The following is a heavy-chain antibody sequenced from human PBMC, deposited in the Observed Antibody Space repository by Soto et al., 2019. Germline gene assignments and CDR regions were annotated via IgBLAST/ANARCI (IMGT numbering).Heavy chain of an antibody. D-gene: IGHD1-26*01. CDR2: ISYDGSNK. V-gene: IGHV3-30-3*01. Sequence: GGSLRLSCAASGFTFSSYVMHWVRQAPGKGLEWVAVISYDGSNKYYADSVKGRFTISRDNSKNTLYLQMNSLRAEDTAVYYCARAPAKGATTLDYWGQGTLVTVSS. CDR3: ARAPAKGATTLDY. CDR1: GFTFSSYV. J-gene: IGHJ4*02.